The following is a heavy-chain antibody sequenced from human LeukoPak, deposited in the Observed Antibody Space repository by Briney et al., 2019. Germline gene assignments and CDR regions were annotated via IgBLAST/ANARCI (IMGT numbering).Heavy chain of an antibody. D-gene: IGHD6-13*01. CDR1: GFTFSSYA. CDR3: AKDRRGRAAAGDYFDY. V-gene: IGHV3-23*01. CDR2: ISGSGGST. Sequence: GGSLRLSCAASGFTFSSYAMSWVRQAPGKGLEWVSAISGSGGSTYYADSVKGRFTISRDNSKNTLYLQMNSLRAEDTAVYYCAKDRRGRAAAGDYFDYWGQGTLVTVSS. J-gene: IGHJ4*02.